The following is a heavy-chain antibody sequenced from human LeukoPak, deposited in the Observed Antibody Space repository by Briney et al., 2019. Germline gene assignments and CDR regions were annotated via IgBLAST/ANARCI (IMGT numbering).Heavy chain of an antibody. Sequence: GGSLRLSCAAAGFIFSSYAISWVRQAPGKGLEWVSAISQNGDSTYYADSVRGRFTISRDRSKTTLFLQMNSLRADDTAVYYCARQCYDSGFDYWGHGTMVSVSS. CDR3: ARQCYDSGFDY. D-gene: IGHD3-16*01. V-gene: IGHV3-23*01. CDR1: GFIFSSYA. J-gene: IGHJ4*01. CDR2: ISQNGDST.